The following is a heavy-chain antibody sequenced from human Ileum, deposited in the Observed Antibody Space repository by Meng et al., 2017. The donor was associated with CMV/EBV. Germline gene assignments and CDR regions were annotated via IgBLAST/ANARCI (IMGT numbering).Heavy chain of an antibody. CDR3: GDPPAGY. V-gene: IGHV4/OR15-8*02. J-gene: IGHJ4*02. CDR1: GGSLIGTNW. CDR2: IFHSGAT. Sequence: QMQLQESGPVLVKPSGTLSLTCVVSGGSLIGTNWWNWVRQPPGGGLEWIGEIFHSGATNYNPSLKSRVTISIDNSKNQFSLKLTSMTAADTAVYFCGDPPAGYWGQGILVTVSS.